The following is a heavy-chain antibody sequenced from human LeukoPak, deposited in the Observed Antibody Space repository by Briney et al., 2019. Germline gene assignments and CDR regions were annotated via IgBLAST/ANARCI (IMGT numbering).Heavy chain of an antibody. CDR1: GGSISSGSYY. V-gene: IGHV4-61*02. CDR2: IYTSGST. Sequence: SETLSLTCTVSGGSISSGSYYWSWIRQPAGKGLEWIGRIYTSGSTNYNPSLKSRVTISVDTSKNQFSLKLSSVTAADTAVYYCARADYPVLGWGQGTLVTVSS. J-gene: IGHJ4*02. CDR3: ARADYPVLG. D-gene: IGHD2-8*02.